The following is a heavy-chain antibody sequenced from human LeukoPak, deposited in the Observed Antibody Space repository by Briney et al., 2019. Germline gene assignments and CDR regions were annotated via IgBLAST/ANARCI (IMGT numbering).Heavy chain of an antibody. CDR3: ARATEALVVPAAMPDYYYYYMDV. V-gene: IGHV1-69*05. Sequence: ASVKVSCKASGGTFSSYAISWVRQAPGQGLEWMGGIIPIFGTANYAQKFQGRVTITTDESTSTAYMELSSLRSEDTAVYYCARATEALVVPAAMPDYYYYYMDVWGKGTTVTVSS. D-gene: IGHD2-2*01. CDR1: GGTFSSYA. J-gene: IGHJ6*03. CDR2: IIPIFGTA.